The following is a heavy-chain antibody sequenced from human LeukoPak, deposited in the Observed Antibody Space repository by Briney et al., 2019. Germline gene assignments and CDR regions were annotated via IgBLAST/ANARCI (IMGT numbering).Heavy chain of an antibody. J-gene: IGHJ4*02. Sequence: HPGGSLRLSCAASGFTFSSYAMSWVRQAPGKGLEWVSAISGSGGSTYYADSVKGRFTISRDNSKNTLYLQMNSLRAEDTAVYYCAKDLETAGYDPHYFDYWGQGTLVTVSS. CDR3: AKDLETAGYDPHYFDY. D-gene: IGHD3-3*01. CDR1: GFTFSSYA. V-gene: IGHV3-23*01. CDR2: ISGSGGST.